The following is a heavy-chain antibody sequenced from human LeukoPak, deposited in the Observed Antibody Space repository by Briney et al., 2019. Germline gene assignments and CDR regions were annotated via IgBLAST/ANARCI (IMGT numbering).Heavy chain of an antibody. J-gene: IGHJ1*01. V-gene: IGHV1-69*13. CDR1: GGTFSSYA. Sequence: ASVKVSCKASGGTFSSYAISWVRQAPGQGLEWMGGIIPIFGTANYAQKFQGRVTITADESTSTAYMELSSLRSEDTAVYHCARETSGVTGYFQHWGQGTLVTVSS. D-gene: IGHD1-26*01. CDR2: IIPIFGTA. CDR3: ARETSGVTGYFQH.